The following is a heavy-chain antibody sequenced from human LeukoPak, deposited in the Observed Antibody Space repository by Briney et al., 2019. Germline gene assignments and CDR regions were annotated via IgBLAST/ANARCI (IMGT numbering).Heavy chain of an antibody. J-gene: IGHJ4*02. Sequence: PSETLSLTCAVYGESLNSYYWSWVRQPPGEGLEWIGEIYESVTTKYNPSLKSRVAISMVPSKQQFSLILSSVTAADTAVYYCARGAWATRLASWGLGTPVIVSS. CDR2: IYESVTT. CDR1: GESLNSYY. D-gene: IGHD2-15*01. CDR3: ARGAWATRLAS. V-gene: IGHV4-34*01.